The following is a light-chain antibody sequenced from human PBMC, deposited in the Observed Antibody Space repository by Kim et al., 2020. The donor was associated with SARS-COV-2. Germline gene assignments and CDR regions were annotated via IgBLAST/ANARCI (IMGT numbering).Light chain of an antibody. CDR3: QQYNSYSRT. Sequence: DIQMTQSPSSLSASVGDRVTITCRASQSIDSWLAWYQQKPGKAPKLLIHRTSNLESGVPSRFSGSGSGTEFTLTISSLQPDDFATYYCQQYNSYSRTFGQGTKVDIK. CDR1: QSIDSW. CDR2: RTS. V-gene: IGKV1-5*03. J-gene: IGKJ2*01.